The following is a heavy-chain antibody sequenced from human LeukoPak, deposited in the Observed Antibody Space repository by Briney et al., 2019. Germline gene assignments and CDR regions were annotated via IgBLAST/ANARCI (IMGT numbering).Heavy chain of an antibody. CDR3: ARSGGSGSYSY. J-gene: IGHJ4*02. CDR2: IYYTGST. CDR1: GGYINSYY. V-gene: IGHV4-59*01. Sequence: PSETLSLTCTVSGGYINSYYWSWIRQPPGKGLEWIGYIYYTGSTYYNPSPKSRVTISVDTSKTQLSLKLSSVTAADTAVYYCARSGGSGSYSYWGQGTQVTVSS. D-gene: IGHD3-10*01.